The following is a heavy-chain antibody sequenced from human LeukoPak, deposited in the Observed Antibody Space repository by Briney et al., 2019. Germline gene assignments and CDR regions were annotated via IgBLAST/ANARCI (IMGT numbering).Heavy chain of an antibody. D-gene: IGHD2-15*01. CDR2: ISSNGGST. CDR3: AKDMVAATLLFDY. CDR1: GFTFSSYA. Sequence: PGGSLRLSCAASGFTFSSYAMHWVRQAPGKGLEYVSAISSNGGSTYYANSVKGRFTISRDNSKNTLYLQMGSLRAEDTAVYYCAKDMVAATLLFDYWGQGTLVTVSS. J-gene: IGHJ4*02. V-gene: IGHV3-64*01.